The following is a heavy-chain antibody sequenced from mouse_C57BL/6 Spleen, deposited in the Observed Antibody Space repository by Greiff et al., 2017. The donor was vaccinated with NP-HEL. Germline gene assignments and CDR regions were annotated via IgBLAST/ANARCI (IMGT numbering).Heavy chain of an antibody. CDR2: IDPSDSYT. CDR1: GYTFTSYW. CDR3: ARERIYYDYDDGPGFAY. V-gene: IGHV1-69*01. Sequence: VQLQQPGAELVMPGASVKLSCKASGYTFTSYWMHWVKQRPGQGLEWIGEIDPSDSYTNYNQKFKGKSTLTVDKSSSTAYMQLSSLTSEDSAVYYCARERIYYDYDDGPGFAYWGQGTLVTVSA. D-gene: IGHD2-4*01. J-gene: IGHJ3*01.